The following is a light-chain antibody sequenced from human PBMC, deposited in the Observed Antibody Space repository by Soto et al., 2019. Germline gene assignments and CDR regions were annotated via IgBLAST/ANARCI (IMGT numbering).Light chain of an antibody. CDR2: GAS. CDR3: QQYYTMYT. V-gene: IGKV3D-7*01. J-gene: IGKJ2*01. Sequence: VVLTQSPATLSLSPGEPATLSCRASRDVYINALAWYQQKPGRTPTLLIYGASTRATGIPDRFSATGSGTEFSLTISSVEPEDFATYYCQQYYTMYTFGRGTKLEIK. CDR1: RDVYINA.